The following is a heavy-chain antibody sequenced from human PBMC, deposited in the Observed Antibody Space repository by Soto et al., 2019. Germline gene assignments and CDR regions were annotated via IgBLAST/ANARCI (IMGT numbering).Heavy chain of an antibody. CDR1: GGTFSRYA. CDR2: IIPMFGTT. D-gene: IGHD6-13*01. J-gene: IGHJ5*01. CDR3: AKASIHGSSWYFWFDP. V-gene: IGHV1-69*01. Sequence: QVQLVQSGAEVRKAGSSVKVSCKASGGTFSRYAINWVRQAPGQGLEWMGGIIPMFGTTNYAQKFKGRVTITADESTSTVYMELNTLRSEDAAVYYCAKASIHGSSWYFWFDPWGQGTLVTVSS.